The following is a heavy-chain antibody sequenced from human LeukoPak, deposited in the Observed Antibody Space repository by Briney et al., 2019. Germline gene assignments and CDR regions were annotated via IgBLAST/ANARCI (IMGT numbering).Heavy chain of an antibody. J-gene: IGHJ3*02. CDR3: AREYYDYVWGSYRRDAFDI. V-gene: IGHV4-4*02. CDR1: GGSISSSNW. CDR2: IYHSGST. D-gene: IGHD3-16*02. Sequence: PSETLSLTCAVSGGSISSSNWWSWVRQPPGKGLEWIGEIYHSGSTYYNPSLKSRVTISVDTSKNQFSLKLSSVTAADTAVYYCAREYYDYVWGSYRRDAFDIWGQGTMVTVSS.